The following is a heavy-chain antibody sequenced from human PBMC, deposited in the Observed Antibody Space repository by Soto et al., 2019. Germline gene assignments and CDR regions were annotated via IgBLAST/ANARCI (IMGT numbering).Heavy chain of an antibody. J-gene: IGHJ4*02. Sequence: SETLSLTCAVSGGSISSSNWWSWVRQPPGKGLEWIGEIYHSGSTNYNPSLKSRVTISVDTSKNQFSLKLSSVTAADTAVYYCARGDRDYDFWSGYPHPVFFDYWGQGTLVTVSS. CDR2: IYHSGST. D-gene: IGHD3-3*01. CDR1: GGSISSSNW. CDR3: ARGDRDYDFWSGYPHPVFFDY. V-gene: IGHV4-4*02.